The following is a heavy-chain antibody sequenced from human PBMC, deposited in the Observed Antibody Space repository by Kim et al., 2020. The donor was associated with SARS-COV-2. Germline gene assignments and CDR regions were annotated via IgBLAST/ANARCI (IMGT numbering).Heavy chain of an antibody. V-gene: IGHV3-11*06. Sequence: SGKGRFTITTDNAKNSLYLQMKSLRAEDTAVYYCARENIVVVPAAGDFDYWGQGTLVTVSS. D-gene: IGHD2-2*01. J-gene: IGHJ4*02. CDR3: ARENIVVVPAAGDFDY.